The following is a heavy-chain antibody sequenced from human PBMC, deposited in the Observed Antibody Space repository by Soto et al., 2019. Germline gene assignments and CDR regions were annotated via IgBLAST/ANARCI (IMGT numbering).Heavy chain of an antibody. CDR3: ARVHCSARTCLDCLDL. D-gene: IGHD2-15*01. CDR2: IYYRSKWFH. CDR1: GDSVSSNGAC. V-gene: IGHV6-1*01. Sequence: PSQTLSLTCVISGDSVSSNGACWNWIRQSPSRGLQWLGRIYYRSKWFHDYAASVESRMAINPDTSRNQFSLQLNYVTPEDTAVYYYARVHCSARTCLDCLDLWSQGTTVTVS. J-gene: IGHJ6*02.